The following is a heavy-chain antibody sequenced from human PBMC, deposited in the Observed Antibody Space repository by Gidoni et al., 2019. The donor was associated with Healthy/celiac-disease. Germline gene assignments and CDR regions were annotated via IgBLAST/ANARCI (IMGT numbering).Heavy chain of an antibody. CDR1: GFTFSSYE. CDR2: ISSSGSTI. J-gene: IGHJ6*02. Sequence: EVQLVESGGGLVQPGGSLRLSCAASGFTFSSYEMNWVRQAPGKGLEWVSYISSSGSTIYYADSVKGRFTISRDNAKNSLYLQMNSLRAEDTAVYYCARALWSGYYTYYYYGMDVWGQGTTVTVSS. D-gene: IGHD3-3*01. V-gene: IGHV3-48*03. CDR3: ARALWSGYYTYYYYGMDV.